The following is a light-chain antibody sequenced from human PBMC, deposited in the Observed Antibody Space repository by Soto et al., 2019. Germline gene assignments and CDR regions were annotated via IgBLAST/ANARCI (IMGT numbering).Light chain of an antibody. CDR3: RSYTSTTTRV. CDR1: SSDVGGYNY. V-gene: IGLV2-14*03. J-gene: IGLJ1*01. Sequence: QAPMTQPASVSGSPGQSVTISCTGTSSDVGGYNYVSWYQQHPGKGPKLMIYEVSNRPSGVSNRFSGSKSGNTATLTISGLQAEDEADYYCRSYTSTTTRVFGTGTKVTVL. CDR2: EVS.